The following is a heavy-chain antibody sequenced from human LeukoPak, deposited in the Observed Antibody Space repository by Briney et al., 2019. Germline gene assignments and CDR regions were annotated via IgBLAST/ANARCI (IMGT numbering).Heavy chain of an antibody. CDR2: IRSKSYGGTS. V-gene: IGHV3-49*03. CDR1: GFTFGVDG. Sequence: PGGSLRLSCIASGFTFGVDGMSWFRQATGKGLEWVAFIRSKSYGGTSEYAASVRGRFTVSRDDSKSIAYLQMESLKTEDTAVYYCSRDFWRFGLDFWGQGTPVTVSS. D-gene: IGHD3-10*01. CDR3: SRDFWRFGLDF. J-gene: IGHJ4*02.